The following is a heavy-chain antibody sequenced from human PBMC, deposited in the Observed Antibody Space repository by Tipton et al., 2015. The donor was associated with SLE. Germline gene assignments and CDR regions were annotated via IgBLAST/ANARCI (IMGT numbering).Heavy chain of an antibody. D-gene: IGHD3-16*01. CDR3: AGGTGAYFDH. Sequence: SLRLSCAASGFTFSTSAMHWVRQAPGKGLEWVAVIWYDGSNKFYADSVKGRFTVSRENSKNTLYLQMNRLRVEDTAVYYCAGGTGAYFDHWGQGTLVTVSS. V-gene: IGHV3-30*19. J-gene: IGHJ4*02. CDR1: GFTFSTSA. CDR2: IWYDGSNK.